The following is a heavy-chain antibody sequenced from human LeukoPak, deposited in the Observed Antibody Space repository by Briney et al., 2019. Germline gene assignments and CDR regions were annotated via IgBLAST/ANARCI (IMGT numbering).Heavy chain of an antibody. CDR1: GGSISSYY. CDR3: ARDRVLLSPTTRVNWYFDL. Sequence: SETLSLTCTVSGGSISSYYWSWTRQPPGKGLEWIGYIYYSGSTNYNPSLKSRVTISVDRSKNQFSLKLSSVTAADTAVYYCARDRVLLSPTTRVNWYFDLWGRGTLVTVSS. CDR2: IYYSGST. D-gene: IGHD3-10*01. J-gene: IGHJ2*01. V-gene: IGHV4-59*12.